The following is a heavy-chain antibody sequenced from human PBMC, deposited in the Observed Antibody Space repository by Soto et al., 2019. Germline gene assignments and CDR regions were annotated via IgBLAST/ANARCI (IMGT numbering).Heavy chain of an antibody. V-gene: IGHV4-34*01. CDR1: GGSFSGYY. CDR3: ARAITMIGVNWFDP. J-gene: IGHJ5*02. Sequence: SETLSLTCAVYGGSFSGYYWSWIRQPPGKGLEWIGEINHSGSTNYNPSLKSRVTISVDTSKNQFSLKLSSVTAADTAVYYCARAITMIGVNWFDPWGQGTLVTVSS. CDR2: INHSGST. D-gene: IGHD3-22*01.